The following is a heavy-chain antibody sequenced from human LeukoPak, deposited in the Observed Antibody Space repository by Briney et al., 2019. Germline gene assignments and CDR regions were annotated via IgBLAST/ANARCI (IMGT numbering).Heavy chain of an antibody. CDR3: AKYYYDSSGYYYPLDP. CDR2: ISYDGTNK. CDR1: GFTFRSYG. V-gene: IGHV3-30*18. D-gene: IGHD3-22*01. Sequence: AGGSLRLSCAASGFTFRSYGMHWVRQAPGKGLEWVSLISYDGTNKYYADSVKGRFTISRDNSKNSLYLQMNSLRAEDTAVYYCAKYYYDSSGYYYPLDPWGQGTLVTVSS. J-gene: IGHJ5*02.